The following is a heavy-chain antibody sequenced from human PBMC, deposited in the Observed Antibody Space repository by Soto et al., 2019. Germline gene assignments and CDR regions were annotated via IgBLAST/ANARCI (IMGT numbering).Heavy chain of an antibody. D-gene: IGHD3-9*01. CDR3: ARDPILTGYYTALDY. J-gene: IGHJ4*02. Sequence: GGSLRLSCAASGFTFSSYGMHWVRQAPGKGLEWVAVIWYDGSNKYYADSVKGRFTISRDNSKNTLYLQMNSLRAEDTAVYYCARDPILTGYYTALDYWGQGTLVTVSS. CDR1: GFTFSSYG. V-gene: IGHV3-33*01. CDR2: IWYDGSNK.